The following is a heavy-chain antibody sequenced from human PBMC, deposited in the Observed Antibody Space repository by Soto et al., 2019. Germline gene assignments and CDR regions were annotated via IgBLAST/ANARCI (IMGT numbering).Heavy chain of an antibody. J-gene: IGHJ4*02. CDR2: ANNDGTFT. CDR3: GRGLYSGSQHTLGH. Sequence: GGSLRLSCAASGFSLGHYWMHWVRQSPGKGLVWVSRANNDGTFTNYADSVEGRFTISRDNAKNTLYLEMNSLRDEDTAVYFCGRGLYSGSQHTLGHWGQGIPVTVSS. V-gene: IGHV3-74*01. D-gene: IGHD1-26*01. CDR1: GFSLGHYW.